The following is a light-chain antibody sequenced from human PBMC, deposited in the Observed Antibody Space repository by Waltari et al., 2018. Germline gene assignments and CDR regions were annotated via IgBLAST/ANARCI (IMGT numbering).Light chain of an antibody. CDR2: HAS. J-gene: IGKJ1*01. CDR3: QHYESLPVT. CDR1: QSISKY. V-gene: IGKV3-20*01. Sequence: EIVLTQSPGTLSLSPGERATLSCRASQSISKYLAWYQQKPGQAPRLLIYHASSRAAGIPDRFSGSGYGTDFSLTISRLGPEDFAVYYCQHYESLPVTFGQGTKVEIK.